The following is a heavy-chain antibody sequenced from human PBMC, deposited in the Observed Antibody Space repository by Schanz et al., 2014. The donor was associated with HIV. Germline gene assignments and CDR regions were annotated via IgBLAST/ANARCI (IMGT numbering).Heavy chain of an antibody. CDR1: GFTFSTYG. J-gene: IGHJ4*02. V-gene: IGHV3-9*01. Sequence: VQLVESGGGVVQPGGSLRLSCAGSGFTFSTYGMNWVRQAPGKGLEWVSGISWNSGSIGYAESVKGRFTISRDNAKKSLYLQMNSLRGEDTALYYCAKDAARIYYDILTGPFDSWGQGTLVTVSS. CDR3: AKDAARIYYDILTGPFDS. CDR2: ISWNSGSI. D-gene: IGHD3-9*01.